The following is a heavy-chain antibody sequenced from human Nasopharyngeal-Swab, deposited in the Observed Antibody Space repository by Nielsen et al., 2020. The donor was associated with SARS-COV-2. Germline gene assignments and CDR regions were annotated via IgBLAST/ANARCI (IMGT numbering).Heavy chain of an antibody. Sequence: GGSLRLSCAGSGYTFSSYWMHWVRQVPGEGLVWVSRIDNYGSITDYADSVKGRFTISRDNAKNTLYLQMNSLRVEDTALYYCVKHQGSSSDQWGQGTLVTVSS. J-gene: IGHJ4*02. CDR3: VKHQGSSSDQ. CDR1: GYTFSSYW. CDR2: IDNYGSIT. V-gene: IGHV3-74*01.